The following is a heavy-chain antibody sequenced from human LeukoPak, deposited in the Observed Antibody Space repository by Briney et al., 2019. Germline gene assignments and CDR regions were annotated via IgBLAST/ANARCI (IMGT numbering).Heavy chain of an antibody. J-gene: IGHJ6*03. CDR3: ARGFFPPSYYMDV. CDR1: GYTFTGYH. D-gene: IGHD3-3*01. V-gene: IGHV1-46*01. CDR2: INPSGGST. Sequence: ASVKVSCKASGYTFTGYHIHWVRQAPGQGLEWMGIINPSGGSTSYAQKFQGRVTMTRDTSTSTVYMELSSLRSEDTAVYYCARGFFPPSYYMDVWGKGTTVTVSS.